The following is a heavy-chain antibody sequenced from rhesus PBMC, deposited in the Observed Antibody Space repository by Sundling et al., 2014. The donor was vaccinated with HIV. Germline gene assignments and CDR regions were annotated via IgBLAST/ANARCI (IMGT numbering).Heavy chain of an antibody. CDR1: GYTFTTYS. J-gene: IGHJ4*01. V-gene: IGHV1-200*01. CDR2: INPDNGIT. D-gene: IGHD6-19*01. Sequence: QVQLVQSGAEVKKPGASVKLSCKASGYTFTTYSINWVRQAPGQGLEWMGWINPDNGITGYAQKFQGRVTMTRDTSTSTAYMELSSLRSEDTAVYYCARGHRTDPWGQGVLVTVSS. CDR3: ARGHRTDP.